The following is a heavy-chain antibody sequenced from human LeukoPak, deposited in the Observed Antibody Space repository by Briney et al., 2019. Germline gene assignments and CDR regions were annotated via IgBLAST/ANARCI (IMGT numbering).Heavy chain of an antibody. CDR2: IHYDGSNK. J-gene: IGHJ4*02. CDR1: GFTFSSYG. V-gene: IGHV3-30*02. D-gene: IGHD6-19*01. CDR3: AKDASSGFTRYFDY. Sequence: GGPLRYPCAASGFTFSSYGMHWVRQAPGKGLEWVAFIHYDGSNKYYADSVKGRFTISRDNSKNTLYLQMNSLRAEDTAVYYCAKDASSGFTRYFDYWGQATVTTVSS.